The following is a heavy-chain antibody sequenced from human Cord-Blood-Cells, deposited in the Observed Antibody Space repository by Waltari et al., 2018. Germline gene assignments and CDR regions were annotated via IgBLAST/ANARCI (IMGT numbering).Heavy chain of an antibody. Sequence: QVQLVQSGAAVKKPGASVKVSCKVSGYTLTEFSMHWVRQAPGKGLEWRGGFDPEDGETIYAQKFQGRVTMTEDTSTDTAYMELSSLRSEDTAVYYCATKGGRYSMADYWGQGTLVTVSS. V-gene: IGHV1-24*01. CDR1: GYTLTEFS. CDR3: ATKGGRYSMADY. J-gene: IGHJ4*02. D-gene: IGHD6-13*01. CDR2: FDPEDGET.